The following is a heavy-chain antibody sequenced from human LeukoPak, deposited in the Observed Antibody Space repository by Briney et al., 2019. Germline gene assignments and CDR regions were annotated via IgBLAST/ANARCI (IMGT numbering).Heavy chain of an antibody. Sequence: GASVKVSCKASGGTFSSYAISWVRQAPGQGLEWMGGIIPIFGTANYAQKFQGRVTITADESTSTAYMELSRLRSEDTAVYYCARGSRGGYCSGSSCYYFDYWGQGTLVTVSS. CDR1: GGTFSSYA. CDR2: IIPIFGTA. CDR3: ARGSRGGYCSGSSCYYFDY. J-gene: IGHJ4*02. V-gene: IGHV1-69*01. D-gene: IGHD2-15*01.